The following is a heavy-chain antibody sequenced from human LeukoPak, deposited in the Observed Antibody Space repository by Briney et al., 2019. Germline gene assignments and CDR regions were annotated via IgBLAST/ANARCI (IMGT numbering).Heavy chain of an antibody. V-gene: IGHV3-64*01. Sequence: PGGSLRLSCTASGFTFSSYAMHWVRQAPGKGLGYVSAINNNGNSTYYANSVKGRFTISRDNSKNTLYLQMGNLRGEDMAVYYCAREVYGDYDMDVWGRGTTVIVSS. CDR1: GFTFSSYA. CDR2: INNNGNST. CDR3: AREVYGDYDMDV. J-gene: IGHJ6*02. D-gene: IGHD4-17*01.